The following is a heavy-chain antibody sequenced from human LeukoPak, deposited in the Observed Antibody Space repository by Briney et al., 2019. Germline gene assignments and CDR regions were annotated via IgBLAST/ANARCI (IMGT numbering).Heavy chain of an antibody. CDR1: GFTFSSYS. CDR2: ISSSSSYI. V-gene: IGHV3-21*01. Sequence: GGSLRLSCAASGFTFSSYSMNWVRQAPGKGLEWVSSISSSSSYIYYADSVKGRFTISRDNAKDSLYLQMDSLRAEDTAVYCCARTYYGDYPAGAFDIWGQGTMVTVSS. CDR3: ARTYYGDYPAGAFDI. J-gene: IGHJ3*02. D-gene: IGHD4-17*01.